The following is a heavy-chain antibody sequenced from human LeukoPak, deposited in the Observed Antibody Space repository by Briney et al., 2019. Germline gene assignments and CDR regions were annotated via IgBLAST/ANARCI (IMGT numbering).Heavy chain of an antibody. Sequence: GGSLRLSCAASGFTVSSNYMSWVRQAPGKGLEWVSAIYSGGSTYYADSVKGRFTISRDNSKNTLYLQMNSLRAEDTAVYYCARDPPSRGTRYFDYWGQGILVTVSS. V-gene: IGHV3-66*01. CDR1: GFTVSSNY. J-gene: IGHJ4*02. CDR2: IYSGGST. CDR3: ARDPPSRGTRYFDY. D-gene: IGHD3-16*01.